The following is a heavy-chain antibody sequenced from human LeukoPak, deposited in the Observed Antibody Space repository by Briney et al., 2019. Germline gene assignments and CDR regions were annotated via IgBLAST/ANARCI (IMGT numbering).Heavy chain of an antibody. Sequence: GGSLRLSCVASGFTFNNYAMSWVRQAPGKGLEWVSVIHDSGTTYYADSVKGRFLIFRDTSKNTVDLQMNSLRVEDTAVYYCAGRRSSGWYAYWGQGTLVTVSS. CDR1: GFTFNNYA. CDR2: IHDSGTT. D-gene: IGHD6-19*01. J-gene: IGHJ4*02. CDR3: AGRRSSGWYAY. V-gene: IGHV3-53*01.